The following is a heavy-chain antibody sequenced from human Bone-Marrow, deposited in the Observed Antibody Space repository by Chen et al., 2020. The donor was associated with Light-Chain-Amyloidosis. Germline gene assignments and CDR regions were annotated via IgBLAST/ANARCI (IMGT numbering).Heavy chain of an antibody. V-gene: IGHV3-30*01. D-gene: IGHD6-19*01. CDR1: GFTFSSYA. Sequence: QVQLVESGGGVVQPGRSLRLSCAASGFTFSSYAMHWVRQAPGKGLEWVAVISYDGSNKYYADSVKGRFTISRDNSKNTLYLQMNSLRADDTAVYYCARERIAVAGMSYYFDYWGQGTLVTVSS. CDR3: ARERIAVAGMSYYFDY. CDR2: ISYDGSNK. J-gene: IGHJ4*02.